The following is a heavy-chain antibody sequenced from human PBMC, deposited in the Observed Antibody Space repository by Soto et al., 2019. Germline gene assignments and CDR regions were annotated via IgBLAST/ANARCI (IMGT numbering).Heavy chain of an antibody. J-gene: IGHJ3*02. CDR1: GFTFSSYW. V-gene: IGHV3-7*03. Sequence: GGSLRLSCAASGFTFSSYWMSWVRQAPGKGLEWVANIKQDGSEKYYVDSVKGRFTISRDNAKNSLYLQMNSLRAEDTAVYYCAREPPSMGLTAFDIWGQGTMVTVSS. D-gene: IGHD3-16*01. CDR2: IKQDGSEK. CDR3: AREPPSMGLTAFDI.